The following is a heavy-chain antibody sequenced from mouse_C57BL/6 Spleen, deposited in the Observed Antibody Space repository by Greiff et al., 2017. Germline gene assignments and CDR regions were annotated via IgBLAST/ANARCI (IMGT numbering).Heavy chain of an antibody. CDR1: GYTFTSYW. V-gene: IGHV1-55*01. CDR2: IYPGSGST. D-gene: IGHD3-1*01. CDR3: ARGLLAY. Sequence: QVHVKQPGAELVKPGASVKMSCKASGYTFTSYWITWVKQRPGQGLEWIGDIYPGSGSTNYNEKFKSKATLTVDTSSSTAYMQLSSLTSEDSAVYYCARGLLAYWGQGTLVTVSA. J-gene: IGHJ3*01.